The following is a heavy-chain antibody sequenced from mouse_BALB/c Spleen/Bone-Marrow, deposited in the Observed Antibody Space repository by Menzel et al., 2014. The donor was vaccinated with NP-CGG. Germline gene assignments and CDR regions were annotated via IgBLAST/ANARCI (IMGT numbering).Heavy chain of an antibody. CDR2: IDPANGNT. Sequence: VQLKQSGAELVKPGASVKLSRTASGFNIKAPYMHWVKQRPEQSLEWIGRIDPANGNTKYDPKFQGKATITANTSSHTASLQISSLTSEDTAVYYCDRWDYYAMDYCGQATSVTVSS. CDR1: GFNIKAPY. CDR3: DRWDYYAMDY. V-gene: IGHV14-3*02. J-gene: IGHJ4*01.